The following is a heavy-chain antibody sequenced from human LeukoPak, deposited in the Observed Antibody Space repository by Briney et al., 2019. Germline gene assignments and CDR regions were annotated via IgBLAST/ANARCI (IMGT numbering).Heavy chain of an antibody. Sequence: PGRSLRLSCAASGFTFSRYAMYWVRQAPGKGLEWVSSISSSSRFIYYADSLKGRFTISRDNAKNSLYLQMNSLRAEDTAVYYCARTYFGSGNTLVHWGQGTLVTVSS. V-gene: IGHV3-21*01. J-gene: IGHJ4*02. CDR1: GFTFSRYA. CDR2: ISSSSRFI. D-gene: IGHD3-10*01. CDR3: ARTYFGSGNTLVH.